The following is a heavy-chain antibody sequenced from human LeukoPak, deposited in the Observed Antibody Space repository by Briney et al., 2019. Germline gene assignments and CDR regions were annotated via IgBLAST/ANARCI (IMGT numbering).Heavy chain of an antibody. V-gene: IGHV4-34*01. Sequence: SETLSLTCAVYGGSLSGYKCSWIRQPPGKGLEWIGEINHSGSTNYNPSLKSRIIISVGTSKNQFSLKLSSVTAADTAVYYCASRYCSGGDCYSWFDPWGQGIPVTVSS. CDR3: ASRYCSGGDCYSWFDP. J-gene: IGHJ5*02. D-gene: IGHD2-15*01. CDR1: GGSLSGYK. CDR2: INHSGST.